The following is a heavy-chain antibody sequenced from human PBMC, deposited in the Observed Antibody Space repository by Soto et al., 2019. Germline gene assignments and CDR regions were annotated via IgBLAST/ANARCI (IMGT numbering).Heavy chain of an antibody. CDR3: ARDQWELLHFDY. V-gene: IGHV4-30-4*01. CDR2: IYYSGST. J-gene: IGHJ4*02. D-gene: IGHD1-26*01. CDR1: GGSISIGDYY. Sequence: SETLSLTCTVSGGSISIGDYYWSWIRQPPGKGLEWIGYIYYSGSTYYNPSLKSRVTISVDTSKNQFSLKLSSVTAADTAVYYCARDQWELLHFDYWGQGTLVTVSS.